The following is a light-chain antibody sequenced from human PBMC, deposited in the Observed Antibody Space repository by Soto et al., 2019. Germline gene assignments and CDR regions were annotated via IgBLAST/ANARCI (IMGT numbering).Light chain of an antibody. V-gene: IGLV2-23*02. J-gene: IGLJ2*01. CDR1: SSDVGSYNL. CDR3: QSYDTSLSGVI. CDR2: EVS. Sequence: QSALTQPASVSGSPGQSITISCIGTSSDVGSYNLVSWYQQHPGKAPKVLIYEVSERPSGVSNRFSGSKSGNTASLTISGLQAEDEAEYYCQSYDTSLSGVIFGAGTKLTVL.